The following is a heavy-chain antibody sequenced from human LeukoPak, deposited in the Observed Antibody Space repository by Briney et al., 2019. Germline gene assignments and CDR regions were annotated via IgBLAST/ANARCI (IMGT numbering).Heavy chain of an antibody. CDR1: GFTFSSYG. CDR3: ARGVTVTTVSGDAFDI. D-gene: IGHD4-17*01. J-gene: IGHJ3*02. Sequence: GGSLRLSCAASGFTFSSYGMHWVRQAPGKGLEWVAVISYDGSNKYYADSVKGRFTISRDNSKNTLYLQMNSLRAEDTAVYYCARGVTVTTVSGDAFDIWGQGTMVTVSS. CDR2: ISYDGSNK. V-gene: IGHV3-30*03.